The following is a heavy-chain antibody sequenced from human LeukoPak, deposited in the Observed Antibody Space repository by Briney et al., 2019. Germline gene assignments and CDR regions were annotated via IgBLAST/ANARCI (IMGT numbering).Heavy chain of an antibody. CDR1: GYTFTSYY. CDR3: ARDGCSGGSCYRYHPYYYYYGMDV. V-gene: IGHV1-46*01. CDR2: INPSGGST. J-gene: IGHJ6*02. Sequence: ASVKVSCKASGYTFTSYYMHWVRQAPGQGLEWMGIINPSGGSTSYAQKFQGRVTMTTDTSTSTAYMELRSLRSDDTAVYYCARDGCSGGSCYRYHPYYYYYGMDVWGQGTTVTVSS. D-gene: IGHD2-15*01.